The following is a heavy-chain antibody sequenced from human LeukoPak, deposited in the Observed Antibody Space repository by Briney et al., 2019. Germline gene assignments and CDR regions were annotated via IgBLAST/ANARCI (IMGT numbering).Heavy chain of an antibody. J-gene: IGHJ4*02. V-gene: IGHV1-3*01. CDR2: INAGNGNT. CDR3: ARDQRLWFGELPGQY. D-gene: IGHD3-10*01. Sequence: ASVKVSCKASRYSFTSYAMHWVRQAPGQRLEWMGWINAGNGNTKYSQKFQGRVTITRDTSASTAYMELSSLRSEDTAVYYCARDQRLWFGELPGQYWGQGTLVTVSS. CDR1: RYSFTSYA.